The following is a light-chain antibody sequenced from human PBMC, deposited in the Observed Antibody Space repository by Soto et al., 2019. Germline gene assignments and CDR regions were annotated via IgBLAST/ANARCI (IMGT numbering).Light chain of an antibody. J-gene: IGLJ1*01. V-gene: IGLV2-8*01. CDR3: SSYTSSSTTYV. CDR2: GVT. CDR1: GSDIGGYNF. Sequence: QSALTQPPSASGSPGQSVTISCTGSGSDIGGYNFVSWYQQHPGKAPKLMIYGVTERPSGVPDRFSGSKSGNTASLTISGLQAEDEADYYCSSYTSSSTTYVFGTGTQLTVL.